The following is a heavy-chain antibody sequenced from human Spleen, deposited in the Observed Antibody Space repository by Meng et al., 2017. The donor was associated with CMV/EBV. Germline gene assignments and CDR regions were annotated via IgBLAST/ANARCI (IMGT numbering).Heavy chain of an antibody. Sequence: GESLKISCAASGFTVSSNYMSWVRQAPGKGLEWVSVIYSGGSTYYADSVKGRFTISRDNAKNTLYLQMNSLRAEDTAVYYCARDGPNIVVVPAATMYYYYGMDVWGQGTTVTVSS. CDR1: GFTVSSNY. CDR3: ARDGPNIVVVPAATMYYYYGMDV. J-gene: IGHJ6*02. CDR2: IYSGGST. V-gene: IGHV3-53*01. D-gene: IGHD2-2*01.